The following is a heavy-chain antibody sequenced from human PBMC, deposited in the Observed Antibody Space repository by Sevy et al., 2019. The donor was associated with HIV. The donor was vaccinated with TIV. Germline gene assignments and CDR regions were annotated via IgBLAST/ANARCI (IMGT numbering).Heavy chain of an antibody. J-gene: IGHJ3*02. V-gene: IGHV3-74*01. Sequence: GGSLRLSCAASGFTFSSYWMYWVRQAPGKGLVWVSRSNTDGTITNNADSVQGRFTISRDNAKNTLYLQMNSLRVEDTAIYYWARGGSLGAFDIWGQGTMVTVSS. CDR2: SNTDGTIT. CDR3: ARGGSLGAFDI. CDR1: GFTFSSYW. D-gene: IGHD1-26*01.